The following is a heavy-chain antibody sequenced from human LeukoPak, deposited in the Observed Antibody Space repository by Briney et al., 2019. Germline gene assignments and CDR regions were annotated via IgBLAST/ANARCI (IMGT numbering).Heavy chain of an antibody. Sequence: GGSLRLSCAASGFTFNSYGIHWVRQAPGKGLEWVAFIWYDGSNKYYADSVKGRFTIPRDNSKNTLYLQMNSLRAEDTAVYYCARARTTRGFDYWGQGTLVTASS. CDR2: IWYDGSNK. CDR1: GFTFNSYG. J-gene: IGHJ4*02. CDR3: ARARTTRGFDY. D-gene: IGHD4-17*01. V-gene: IGHV3-33*01.